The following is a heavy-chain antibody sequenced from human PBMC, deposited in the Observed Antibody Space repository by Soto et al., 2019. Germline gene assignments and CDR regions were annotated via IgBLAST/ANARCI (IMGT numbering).Heavy chain of an antibody. CDR1: GGSVGTRCDY. CDR3: ARAHDFWGGRQQPIDP. J-gene: IGHJ5*02. CDR2: IYYSGNT. Sequence: PALLSLTGPRSGGSVGTRCDYYVLIRQRPGTGLEWIGFIYYSGNTNYNPYLKNRVSIPVDTPKSQFSLKLSSVTAADTAVYYCARAHDFWGGRQQPIDPWGQGTLVTVSS. D-gene: IGHD3-3*01. V-gene: IGHV4-39*01.